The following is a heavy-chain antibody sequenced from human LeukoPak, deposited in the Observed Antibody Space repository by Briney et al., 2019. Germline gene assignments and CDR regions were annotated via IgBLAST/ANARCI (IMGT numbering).Heavy chain of an antibody. CDR2: MFHSGST. D-gene: IGHD6-19*01. CDR3: ARVSTGIAVAGTYFDY. V-gene: IGHV4-38-2*02. J-gene: IGHJ4*02. CDR1: GYSISSGYY. Sequence: SETLSLTCTVSGYSISSGYYWGWIRQPPGKGLEWIGSMFHSGSTYYNPSLKSRVTISVDTSKNQFSLKLSSVTAADTAVYYCARVSTGIAVAGTYFDYWGQGTLVTVSS.